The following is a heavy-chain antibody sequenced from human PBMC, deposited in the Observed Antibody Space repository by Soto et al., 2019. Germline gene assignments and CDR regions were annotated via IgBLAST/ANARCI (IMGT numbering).Heavy chain of an antibody. J-gene: IGHJ6*02. CDR1: GFTFSSYG. Sequence: PGGSLRLSCAASGFTFSSYGMHWVRQAPGKGLEWVAVISYDGSNKYYADSVKGRFTISRDNSKNTLYLQMNSLRAEDTAVYYCAKGRMTTLIGYYYYGMDVWDQGTTVTVSS. CDR3: AKGRMTTLIGYYYYGMDV. D-gene: IGHD4-4*01. V-gene: IGHV3-30*18. CDR2: ISYDGSNK.